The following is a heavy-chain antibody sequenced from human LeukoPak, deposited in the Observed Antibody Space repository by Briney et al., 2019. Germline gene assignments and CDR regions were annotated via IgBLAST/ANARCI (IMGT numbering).Heavy chain of an antibody. CDR2: IYYSGST. Sequence: SETLSLTCTVSGGSIYSSSYYWGWIRQPPGKRLEWIGSIYYSGSTYYNSSLKSRVTISVDTSKNQFSLKLSSVTAADTAVYYCASYLLYFFDYWGQGTLVTVSS. J-gene: IGHJ4*02. CDR1: GGSIYSSSYY. CDR3: ASYLLYFFDY. V-gene: IGHV4-39*07. D-gene: IGHD2-8*01.